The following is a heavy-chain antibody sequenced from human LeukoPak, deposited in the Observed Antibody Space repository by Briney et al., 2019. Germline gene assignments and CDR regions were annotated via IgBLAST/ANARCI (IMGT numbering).Heavy chain of an antibody. D-gene: IGHD3-3*01. Sequence: PSETLSLTCAVYGGSFSGYYWSWIRQPPGKGLEWIGETNHSGSTNYNPSLKSRVTISVDTSKNQFSLKLSSVTAADTAVYYCARGPPMMVRFLEWLTNWFDPWGQGTLVTVSS. J-gene: IGHJ5*02. V-gene: IGHV4-34*01. CDR1: GGSFSGYY. CDR3: ARGPPMMVRFLEWLTNWFDP. CDR2: TNHSGST.